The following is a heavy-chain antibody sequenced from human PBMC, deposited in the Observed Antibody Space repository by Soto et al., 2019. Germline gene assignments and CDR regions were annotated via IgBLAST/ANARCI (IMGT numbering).Heavy chain of an antibody. V-gene: IGHV1-46*01. CDR1: GDTFTDYY. D-gene: IGHD2-21*02. J-gene: IGHJ4*02. CDR2: VNPSGGHT. CDR3: ARRVQVVEVTAALDY. Sequence: QVQLVQSGAEVKKPGASVKVSCKASGDTFTDYYIHWVRQAPGQGLEWMGTVNPSGGHTTYAQHFLGRRTMTRDPSTRTHYREVTSLTSEDTGVYYCARRVQVVEVTAALDYWGQGTLVTVSS.